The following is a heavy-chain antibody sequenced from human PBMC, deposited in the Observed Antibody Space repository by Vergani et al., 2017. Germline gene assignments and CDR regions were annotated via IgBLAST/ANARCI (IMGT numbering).Heavy chain of an antibody. D-gene: IGHD6-19*01. CDR2: IGTAGDT. CDR1: GFTFSSYD. J-gene: IGHJ6*02. Sequence: EVQLVESGGGLVKPGGSLRLSCAASGFTFSSYDMHWVRQATGKGLEWVSAIGTAGDTYYPGSVKGRLTISRENAKNSLYLQMNSLGAGDTAVYYCARGLLKQWLVRPPQYGMDVWGQGTTVTVSS. V-gene: IGHV3-13*04. CDR3: ARGLLKQWLVRPPQYGMDV.